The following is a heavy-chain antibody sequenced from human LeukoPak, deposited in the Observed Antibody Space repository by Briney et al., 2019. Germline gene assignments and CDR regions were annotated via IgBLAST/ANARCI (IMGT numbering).Heavy chain of an antibody. Sequence: PSETLSLTCIVSGGSVSNSDFYWGWIRQPPGRGLEWIGNISYSGKTFYNPSLKSRVTISADTTQNQLSLRLTSVTAADTAVYFCAMNDLWSGYYGHWGQGTLVTVSS. CDR1: GGSVSNSDFY. CDR3: AMNDLWSGYYGH. V-gene: IGHV4-39*01. CDR2: ISYSGKT. D-gene: IGHD3-3*01. J-gene: IGHJ4*02.